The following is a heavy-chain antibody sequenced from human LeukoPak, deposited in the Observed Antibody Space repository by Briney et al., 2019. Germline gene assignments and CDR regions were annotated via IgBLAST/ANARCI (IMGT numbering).Heavy chain of an antibody. J-gene: IGHJ4*02. Sequence: GGSLRLSCAASGFTFSSYWMSWVRQAPGKGLEWVANIKQDGSLKYYVDSVKGRFTISRDNAKNSLYLQMSSLRAEDTAVYYCARAELYYDILTGYSYYFDYWGQGTLVPVSS. CDR1: GFTFSSYW. D-gene: IGHD3-9*01. V-gene: IGHV3-7*01. CDR2: IKQDGSLK. CDR3: ARAELYYDILTGYSYYFDY.